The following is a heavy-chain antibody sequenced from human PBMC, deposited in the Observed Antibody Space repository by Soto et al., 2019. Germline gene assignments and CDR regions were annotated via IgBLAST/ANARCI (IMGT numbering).Heavy chain of an antibody. Sequence: QMQLHESGPGLVKPSGTLSLACDVSGVSVTSDNWWSWVRQPPGKGLEWIGEIFHGATTNYNPSFKSRVTIFVDNSMDQCSLTLTSVTAADTAIYYCTKNGWYSTDVWGQGTMVTVSS. J-gene: IGHJ3*01. CDR2: IFHGATT. CDR1: GVSVTSDNW. D-gene: IGHD6-19*01. CDR3: TKNGWYSTDV. V-gene: IGHV4-4*02.